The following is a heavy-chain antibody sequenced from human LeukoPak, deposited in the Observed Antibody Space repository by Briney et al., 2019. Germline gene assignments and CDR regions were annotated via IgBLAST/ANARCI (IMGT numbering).Heavy chain of an antibody. D-gene: IGHD6-13*01. CDR1: GFTFSSYG. V-gene: IGHV3-30*18. J-gene: IGHJ4*02. Sequence: PGRSLRLSCAASGFTFSSYGMHWVRQAPGKGLEWVAVISYDGSNKYCADSVKGRFTISRDNSKNTLYLQMNSLRAEDTAVYYCAKDRAAAGTGYFDYWGQGTLVTVSS. CDR3: AKDRAAAGTGYFDY. CDR2: ISYDGSNK.